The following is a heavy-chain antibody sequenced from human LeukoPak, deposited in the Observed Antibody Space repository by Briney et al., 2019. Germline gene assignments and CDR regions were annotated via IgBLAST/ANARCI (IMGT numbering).Heavy chain of an antibody. CDR1: GYSISSGYY. Sequence: SETLSLTCAVSGYSISSGYYWGWIRQPPGKGLEWIGNIFYSGSTYYSPSLKSRVTISLDTSRNQFSLKLSSVTAADTAVYYCARLDYYGSGSYYDAFDIWGQGTMVTVSS. CDR3: ARLDYYGSGSYYDAFDI. J-gene: IGHJ3*02. CDR2: IFYSGST. V-gene: IGHV4-38-2*01. D-gene: IGHD3-10*01.